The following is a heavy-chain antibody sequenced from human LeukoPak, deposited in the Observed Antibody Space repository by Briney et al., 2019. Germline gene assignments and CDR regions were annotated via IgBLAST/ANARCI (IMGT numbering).Heavy chain of an antibody. Sequence: SETLSLTCAVYGGSFSGYYWSWIRQPPGKGLEWIGEINHSGSTNYNPSLKSRVTISVDTSKNQFSLKLSSVTAADTAVYYCASGPSRHPVYWGQGTLVTVSS. J-gene: IGHJ4*02. V-gene: IGHV4-34*01. CDR2: INHSGST. CDR3: ASGPSRHPVY. CDR1: GGSFSGYY.